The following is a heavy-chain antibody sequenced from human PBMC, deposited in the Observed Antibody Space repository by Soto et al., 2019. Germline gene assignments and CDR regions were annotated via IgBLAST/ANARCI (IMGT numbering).Heavy chain of an antibody. J-gene: IGHJ5*02. D-gene: IGHD3-3*01. CDR2: ISAYNGNT. V-gene: IGHV1-18*04. CDR3: ARASPEPYDFWSGYHFDP. Sequence: ASVKVSCKASGYTFTSYGISWVRQAPGQGLEWMGWISAYNGNTNYAQKLQGRVTITADESTSTAYMELSSLRSEDTAVYYCARASPEPYDFWSGYHFDPWGQGTLVTVSS. CDR1: GYTFTSYG.